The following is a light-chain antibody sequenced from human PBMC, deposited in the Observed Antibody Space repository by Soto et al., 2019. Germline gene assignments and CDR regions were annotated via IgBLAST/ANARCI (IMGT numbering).Light chain of an antibody. V-gene: IGKV1-5*01. CDR1: QSISSW. J-gene: IGKJ1*01. CDR2: DAS. Sequence: DIQMTQSPSTLSAPVGDRVTITCRASQSISSWLAWYQQKPGKAPKLLIYDASSLESGVPSRFSGSGSGTEFTLTISSLQPDDFATYYCQQYNSYSLWTFGQGTKVEIK. CDR3: QQYNSYSLWT.